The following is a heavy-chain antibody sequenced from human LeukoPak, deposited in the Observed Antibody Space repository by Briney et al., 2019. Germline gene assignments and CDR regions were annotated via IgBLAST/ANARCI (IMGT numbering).Heavy chain of an antibody. CDR2: ISSSGSTI. V-gene: IGHV3-48*03. Sequence: GGSLRLSCAASGFTFSSYEMNWVRQAPGKGLEWVSYISSSGSTIYYADSVKGRFTISRDNAKNSLYLQMNSLKTEDTAVYYCARARTVGSQGDAFDIWGQGTMVTVSS. J-gene: IGHJ3*02. D-gene: IGHD1-26*01. CDR1: GFTFSSYE. CDR3: ARARTVGSQGDAFDI.